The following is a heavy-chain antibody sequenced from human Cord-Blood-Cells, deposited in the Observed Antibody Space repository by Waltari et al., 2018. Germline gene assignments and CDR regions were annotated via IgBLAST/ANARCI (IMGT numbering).Heavy chain of an antibody. CDR3: ARRYYDFWSGYYTGDAFDI. V-gene: IGHV4-39*01. Sequence: QLQLQESGPGLVKPSETLSLTCTVSGGSIRSSSYSWGWIRPPPGKGLEWIGSIYYSGSTYYNPSLKSRVTISVDTSKNQFSLKLSSVTAADTAVYYCARRYYDFWSGYYTGDAFDIWGQGTMVTVSS. D-gene: IGHD3-3*01. CDR1: GGSIRSSSYS. CDR2: IYYSGST. J-gene: IGHJ3*02.